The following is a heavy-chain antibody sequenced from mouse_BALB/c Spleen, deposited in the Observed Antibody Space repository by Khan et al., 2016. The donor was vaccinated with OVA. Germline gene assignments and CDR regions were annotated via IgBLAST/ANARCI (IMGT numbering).Heavy chain of an antibody. CDR2: ISTYYGDV. CDR1: GYTFTDYA. V-gene: IGHV1S137*01. J-gene: IGHJ3*01. Sequence: QVRLQQSGAELVRPGVSVKISCKGSGYTFTDYAMHWVKQSHAKSLEWIGVISTYYGDVDYSQKFKGKATTTVDRSSSTAYMELARLTSEDSAIYYCARGGKFAYWGQGTLVTVSA. CDR3: ARGGKFAY. D-gene: IGHD1-1*02.